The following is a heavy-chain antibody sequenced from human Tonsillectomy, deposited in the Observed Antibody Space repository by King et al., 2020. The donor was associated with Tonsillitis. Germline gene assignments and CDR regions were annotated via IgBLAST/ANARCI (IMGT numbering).Heavy chain of an antibody. CDR2: MNPKMCGT. D-gene: IGHD2-2*03. V-gene: IGHV1-2*02. Sequence: EQLVQSVPAVKKPGASVKVSCKAAGYTFSDYYIHWLRLAPGQGLYFMGCMNPKMCGTSFAQKFQGRVTMTRDTSINTAYMEVSRRKSDDTAMYYCARVDMRGFAFDIWGQGTTVAVSS. CDR1: GYTFSDYY. J-gene: IGHJ3*02. CDR3: ARVDMRGFAFDI.